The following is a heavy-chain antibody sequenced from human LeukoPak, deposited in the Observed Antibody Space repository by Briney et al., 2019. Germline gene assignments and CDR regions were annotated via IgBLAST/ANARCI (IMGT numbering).Heavy chain of an antibody. CDR2: IWYDGSNK. V-gene: IGHV3-33*01. J-gene: IGHJ4*02. D-gene: IGHD3-22*01. Sequence: PGGSLRLSCAASGFTFSSHGMHWVRQAPGKGMEWVAVIWYDGSNKYYADSVKGRFTISRDNSKNTLYLQMNSERAEDTAVYYCAGDYWDDSLPYFDYWGQGTLVTVSS. CDR3: AGDYWDDSLPYFDY. CDR1: GFTFSSHG.